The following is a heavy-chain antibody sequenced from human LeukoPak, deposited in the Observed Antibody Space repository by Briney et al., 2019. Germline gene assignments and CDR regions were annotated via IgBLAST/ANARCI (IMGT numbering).Heavy chain of an antibody. V-gene: IGHV3-30*02. Sequence: GGSLRLSCAASGFTFSSYGMHWVRQAPGKGLEWVAFIRYDGSNKYCADSVKGRFTISRDNSKNTLYLQMNSLRAEDTAVYYCAKDPTMVRGISGYYMDVWGKGTTVTISS. CDR3: AKDPTMVRGISGYYMDV. D-gene: IGHD3-10*01. J-gene: IGHJ6*03. CDR1: GFTFSSYG. CDR2: IRYDGSNK.